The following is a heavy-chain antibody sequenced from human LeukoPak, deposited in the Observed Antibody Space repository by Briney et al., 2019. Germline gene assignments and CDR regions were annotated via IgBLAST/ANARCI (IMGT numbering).Heavy chain of an antibody. V-gene: IGHV4-59*08. D-gene: IGHD2/OR15-2a*01. CDR3: ARGGTTISWFDP. Sequence: SETLSLTCTVSGGSISSYYWSWIRQPPGKGLEWIGYIYYSGSTNYNPSLKSRVTISVDTSKNQFSLKLSSVTAADTAVYYCARGGTTISWFDPWGQGTLVTVSS. J-gene: IGHJ5*02. CDR2: IYYSGST. CDR1: GGSISSYY.